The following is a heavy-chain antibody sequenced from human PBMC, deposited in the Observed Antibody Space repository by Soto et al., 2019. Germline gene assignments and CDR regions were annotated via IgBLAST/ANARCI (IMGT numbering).Heavy chain of an antibody. Sequence: GASVCVFFKAAGYIFTGYFIQWLRQAPGQWLEWMGWINHNTSDTNYAQKFQGRVTMTRDTSLGAAYMELNSLRPDDTALYYCAGLKWGRDHYDSLNVRG. CDR2: INHNTSDT. V-gene: IGHV1-2*02. D-gene: IGHD1-26*01. CDR1: GYIFTGYF. J-gene: IGHJ6*01. CDR3: AGLKWGRDHYDSLNV.